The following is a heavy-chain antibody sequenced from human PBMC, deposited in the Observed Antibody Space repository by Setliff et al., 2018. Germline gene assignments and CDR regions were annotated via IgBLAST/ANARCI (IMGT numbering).Heavy chain of an antibody. CDR2: INPSGGLT. V-gene: IGHV1-46*01. D-gene: IGHD6-19*01. Sequence: ASVKVSCKASGYTLTNYYMHWVRQAPGQGLEWMGIINPSGGLTRYAQKFQGRVTMTRDTSINTAYMELSRLTSDDTAVYYCARATRDSDGWYYEYSWFDPWGQGTLVTVSS. CDR1: GYTLTNYY. J-gene: IGHJ5*02. CDR3: ARATRDSDGWYYEYSWFDP.